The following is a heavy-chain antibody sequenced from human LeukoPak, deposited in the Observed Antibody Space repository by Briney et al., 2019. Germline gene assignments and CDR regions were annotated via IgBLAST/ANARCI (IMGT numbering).Heavy chain of an antibody. V-gene: IGHV3-21*04. D-gene: IGHD2/OR15-2a*01. CDR1: GFTFSDYS. CDR3: ARVASFRFYFDY. Sequence: GGSLRLSCTTSGFTFSDYSVNWVRQAPWKGLEWVSSINSRSNYIFYADSVKGRFTVSRDNAKNSLYLQMNSLRAEDTAVYFCARVASFRFYFDYWGQGALVTVSS. J-gene: IGHJ4*02. CDR2: INSRSNYI.